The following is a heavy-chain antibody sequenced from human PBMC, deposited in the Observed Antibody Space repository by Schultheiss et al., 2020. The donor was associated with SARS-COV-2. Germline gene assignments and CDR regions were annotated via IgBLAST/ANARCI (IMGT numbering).Heavy chain of an antibody. D-gene: IGHD6-13*01. CDR1: GFIFKNYD. Sequence: GESLKISCAASGFIFKNYDMHWVRERPGQRLEWVSSVGTAGETFYADSVEGRFTISRDNAMNSLSLQMDSLTAGDTAIYYCARMNSWSFDYWGQGTLVTVSS. CDR2: VGTAGET. CDR3: ARMNSWSFDY. V-gene: IGHV3-13*01. J-gene: IGHJ4*02.